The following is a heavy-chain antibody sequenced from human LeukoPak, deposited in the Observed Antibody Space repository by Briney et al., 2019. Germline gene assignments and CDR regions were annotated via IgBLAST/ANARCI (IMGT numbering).Heavy chain of an antibody. V-gene: IGHV4-34*01. CDR2: INHSGST. Sequence: PGGSLRLSCAASGFTFSSYAMSWVRQAPGKGLEWIGEINHSGSTNYNPSLKSRVTISVDTSKNQFSLKLSSVTAADTAVYYCARGNDYGDYHPGWFDPWGQGTLVTVSS. CDR1: GFTFSSYA. D-gene: IGHD4-17*01. CDR3: ARGNDYGDYHPGWFDP. J-gene: IGHJ5*02.